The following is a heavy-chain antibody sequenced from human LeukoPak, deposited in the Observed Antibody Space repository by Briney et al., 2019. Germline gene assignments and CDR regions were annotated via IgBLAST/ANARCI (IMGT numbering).Heavy chain of an antibody. CDR1: GGTFSSYA. CDR2: IIPIFGTA. J-gene: IGHJ3*02. CDR3: AREDSSTIAFDI. Sequence: ASVKVSCKASGGTFSSYAISWVRQAPGQGLEWMGGIIPIFGTANYAQKFQARVTITRDTSANTAYMELSSLRSEDTAVYYCAREDSSTIAFDIWGQGTMVTVSS. V-gene: IGHV1-69*05. D-gene: IGHD3-22*01.